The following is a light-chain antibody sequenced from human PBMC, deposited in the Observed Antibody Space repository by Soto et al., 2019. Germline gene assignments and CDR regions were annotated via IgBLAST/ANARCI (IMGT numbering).Light chain of an antibody. CDR1: SSNIGSNT. CDR3: AAWDDILNGYV. V-gene: IGLV1-44*01. Sequence: QSVLTQPPSTSATPGQRVTISCSGSSSNIGSNTVNWYQQLPGTAPKLLIYSSNQRPSGVPDRFSGSKSGTSASLAISGLQSEDEADYYCAAWDDILNGYVFGAGTRSPS. CDR2: SSN. J-gene: IGLJ1*01.